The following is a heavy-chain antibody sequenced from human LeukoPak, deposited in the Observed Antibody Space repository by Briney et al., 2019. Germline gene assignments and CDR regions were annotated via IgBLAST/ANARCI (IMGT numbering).Heavy chain of an antibody. Sequence: GGSLRLSCAASGFSFTSYAMSWVRQAPGKGLEWVSTISGSGGSTFYEDSVKGRFTISRDNSKNTLYMQMNSLRVEDTAVYYCAKDRGWLVDYWGQGTLVTASS. V-gene: IGHV3-23*01. CDR2: ISGSGGST. J-gene: IGHJ4*02. CDR3: AKDRGWLVDY. CDR1: GFSFTSYA. D-gene: IGHD3-22*01.